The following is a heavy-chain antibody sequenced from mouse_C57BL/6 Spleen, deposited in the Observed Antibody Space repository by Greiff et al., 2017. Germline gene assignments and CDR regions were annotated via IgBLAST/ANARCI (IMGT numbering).Heavy chain of an antibody. V-gene: IGHV1-69*01. CDR1: GYTFTSYW. J-gene: IGHJ4*01. Sequence: VQLQQSGAELVMPGASVKLSCKASGYTFTSYWMHWVKQRPGQGLEWIGEIDPSDSYTNYNQKFKGKSTLTVDKSSSTAYMQLSSLTSEDSAVYYCARGDYYGSSSYAMDYWGQGTSVTVSS. CDR2: IDPSDSYT. CDR3: ARGDYYGSSSYAMDY. D-gene: IGHD1-1*01.